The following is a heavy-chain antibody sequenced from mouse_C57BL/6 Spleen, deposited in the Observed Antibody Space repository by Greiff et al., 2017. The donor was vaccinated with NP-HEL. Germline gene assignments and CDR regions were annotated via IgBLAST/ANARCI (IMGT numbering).Heavy chain of an antibody. J-gene: IGHJ2*01. CDR2: INPNTGGT. V-gene: IGHV1-26*01. Sequence: EVQLQQSGPELVKPGASVKISCKASGYTFTDYYMNWVKQSHGKSLEWIGDINPNTGGTSYNQKFKGKATLTVDKSSSTAYMELRSLTSEDSAVYYCARTGNLNYYGSSSYYFDYWGQGTTLTVSS. CDR1: GYTFTDYY. CDR3: ARTGNLNYYGSSSYYFDY. D-gene: IGHD1-1*01.